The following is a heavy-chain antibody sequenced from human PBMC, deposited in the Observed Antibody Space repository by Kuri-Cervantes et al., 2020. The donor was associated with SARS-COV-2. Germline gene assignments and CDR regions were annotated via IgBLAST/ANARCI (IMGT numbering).Heavy chain of an antibody. D-gene: IGHD3-10*01. J-gene: IGHJ5*02. V-gene: IGHV4-38-2*01. CDR2: IYHGGST. Sequence: SETLSLTCGVSGYSISSGYYWGWIRQPPGKGLEWIGSIYHGGSTYYNPSLKSRVTISVDTSKNQFSLKLSSVTAADTAVYYCASDYYGSGGYSAWGQGTLVTVSS. CDR1: GYSISSGYY. CDR3: ASDYYGSGGYSA.